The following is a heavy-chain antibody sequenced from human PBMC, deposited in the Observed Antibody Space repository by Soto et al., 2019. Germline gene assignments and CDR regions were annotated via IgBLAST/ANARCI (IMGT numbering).Heavy chain of an antibody. CDR2: IYYSGST. Sequence: QLQLQESGPGLVKPSETLSLTCTVSGGSISSSSYYWGWIRQPPGKGLEWIGSIYYSGSTYYNPSLQNRLTLSVDPSKNPFPLKVSSGNGAESAVYYWARLGGLWFGELSPPFDYWGQGTLVPVLS. CDR3: ARLGGLWFGELSPPFDY. D-gene: IGHD3-10*01. V-gene: IGHV4-39*01. CDR1: GGSISSSSYY. J-gene: IGHJ4*02.